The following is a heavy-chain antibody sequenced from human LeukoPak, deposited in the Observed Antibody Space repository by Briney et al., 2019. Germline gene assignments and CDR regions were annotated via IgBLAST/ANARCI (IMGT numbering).Heavy chain of an antibody. CDR2: INPNSGGT. Sequence: GASVKVSCKASGYTFTGYYMHWVRQAPGQGLEWMGWINPNSGGTNYAQKFQGRVTMTRDTSISTAYMELSRLRSDDTAVYYCARDNNYYDSSGYYSHWGQGTLVTVSS. V-gene: IGHV1-2*02. J-gene: IGHJ4*02. CDR3: ARDNNYYDSSGYYSH. D-gene: IGHD3-22*01. CDR1: GYTFTGYY.